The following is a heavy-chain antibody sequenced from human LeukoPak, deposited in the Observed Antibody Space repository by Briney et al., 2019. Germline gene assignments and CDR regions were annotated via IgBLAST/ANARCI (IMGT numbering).Heavy chain of an antibody. Sequence: GGSLRLSCAASGFSFNTYAMHWVRQAPGKGLEYVSAINYNGDSTYYANSVKGRFIISRDNSKKTLFLQVGSLRAEDTAVYYCARDSGGDTYNDYFDSWGQGTLVTVSS. V-gene: IGHV3-64*01. CDR1: GFSFNTYA. CDR2: INYNGDST. CDR3: ARDSGGDTYNDYFDS. D-gene: IGHD5-24*01. J-gene: IGHJ4*02.